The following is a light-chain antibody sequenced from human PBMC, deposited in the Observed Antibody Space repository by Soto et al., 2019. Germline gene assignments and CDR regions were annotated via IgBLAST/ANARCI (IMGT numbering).Light chain of an antibody. CDR2: DVT. J-gene: IGLJ1*01. V-gene: IGLV2-14*03. CDR3: SSYTTRNTEV. Sequence: QSVRSQPASECRSPGQSIHITCIGTSSDVGAFNYVSWYQHHPGKAPQLIIYDVTSRPSGVSNRFSASKSGNTASLTISGLQAEDEADYYCSSYTTRNTEVFGTGTKVTVL. CDR1: SSDVGAFNY.